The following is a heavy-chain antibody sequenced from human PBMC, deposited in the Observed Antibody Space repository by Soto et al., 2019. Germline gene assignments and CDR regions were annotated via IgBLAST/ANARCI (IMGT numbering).Heavy chain of an antibody. V-gene: IGHV3-23*01. D-gene: IGHD4-17*01. Sequence: EVQLLESGGGLVQPVGSLRLSCAASGFTFSNFAMTWVRQAPGKGLEWVSTISGSGGTTYYADSVKGRFTISRDNSKNTLYLQMSSLRAEDTAVYYWAKDLYGDYDYWGQGTLVTVSS. CDR2: ISGSGGTT. J-gene: IGHJ4*02. CDR1: GFTFSNFA. CDR3: AKDLYGDYDY.